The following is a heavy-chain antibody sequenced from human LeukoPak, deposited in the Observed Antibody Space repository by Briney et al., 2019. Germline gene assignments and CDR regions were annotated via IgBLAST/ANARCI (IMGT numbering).Heavy chain of an antibody. CDR1: GFTFDDYA. CDR2: ISWNSGSI. Sequence: PGGSLRLFCAASGFTFDDYAMHWVRQAPGKGLEWVSGISWNSGSIGYADSVKGRFTISRDNAKNSLYLQMNSLRAEDTALYYCAKDMRDSGYDPIDYWGQGTLVTVSS. J-gene: IGHJ4*02. V-gene: IGHV3-9*01. CDR3: AKDMRDSGYDPIDY. D-gene: IGHD5-12*01.